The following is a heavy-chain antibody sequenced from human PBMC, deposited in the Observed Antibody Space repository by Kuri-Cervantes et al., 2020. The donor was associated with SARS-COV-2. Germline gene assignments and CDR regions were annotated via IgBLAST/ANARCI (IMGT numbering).Heavy chain of an antibody. CDR1: GGSSSGYY. D-gene: IGHD3-3*01. CDR3: ARGRGGYYMGGYYFYSMDV. CDR2: INQSGST. V-gene: IGHV4-34*01. Sequence: SETLSLTCAVFGGSSSGYYWGWIRQPPGKGLEWIGEINQSGSTSYSPSLKSRLTISVDTSENQISLKLSSVTAADTAVYYCARGRGGYYMGGYYFYSMDVWGKGTTVTVSS. J-gene: IGHJ6*03.